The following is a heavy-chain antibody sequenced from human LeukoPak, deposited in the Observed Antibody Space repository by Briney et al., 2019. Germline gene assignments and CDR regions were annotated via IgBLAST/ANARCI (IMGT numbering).Heavy chain of an antibody. J-gene: IGHJ4*02. CDR3: AKSCLDTYYDTLTGSDY. CDR1: GFTFSNYG. Sequence: PGRSLRLSCAASGFTFSNYGMHWVRQAPAKGLEWVAIISYDGSNKYYADSMKGRFTISRDNSKNTLYLQMNSLRAEDTAVYYCAKSCLDTYYDTLTGSDYWGQGTLVTVSS. CDR2: ISYDGSNK. D-gene: IGHD3-9*01. V-gene: IGHV3-30*18.